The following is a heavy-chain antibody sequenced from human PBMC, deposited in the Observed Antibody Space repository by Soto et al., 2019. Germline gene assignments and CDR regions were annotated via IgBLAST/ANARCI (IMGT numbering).Heavy chain of an antibody. D-gene: IGHD3-3*01. CDR2: TRNKANSYTT. J-gene: IGHJ6*02. CDR3: ARESHYDFWSGYLNYYYYGMDV. Sequence: GSLRLSCAASGFTFSDHYMDWVRQAPGKGLEWVGRTRNKANSYTTEYAASVKGRFTISRDDSKNSLYLQMNSLKTEDTAVYYCARESHYDFWSGYLNYYYYGMDVWGQGTTVTVSS. CDR1: GFTFSDHY. V-gene: IGHV3-72*01.